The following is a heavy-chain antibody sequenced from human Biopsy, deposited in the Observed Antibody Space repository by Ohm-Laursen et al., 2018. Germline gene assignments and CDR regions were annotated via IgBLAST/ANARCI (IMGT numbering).Heavy chain of an antibody. V-gene: IGHV4-59*01. CDR3: ARDSRGGHLNTTLITGKNLDS. D-gene: IGHD3-16*01. CDR2: IYYTGST. J-gene: IGHJ4*02. CDR1: RESISNYY. Sequence: GTLSLTCTVSRESISNYYWTWIRQSPGKGLEWIGDIYYTGSTNYNPSVKSRVTISVDTSKNQFSLKLNSVTAADTAVYFCARDSRGGHLNTTLITGKNLDSWGQGILVTVSS.